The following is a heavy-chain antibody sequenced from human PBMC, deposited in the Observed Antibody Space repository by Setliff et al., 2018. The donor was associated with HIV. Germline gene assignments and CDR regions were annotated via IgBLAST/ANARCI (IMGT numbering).Heavy chain of an antibody. J-gene: IGHJ5*02. Sequence: ASVKVSCKASGYTFTSYGMNWVRQAPGQGLEWMGWTYIGATNYAQKFRDRLTVTTDTSTSTAYMELRSLSPDDTAVYYCARATGAADLWGQGTKVTVSS. D-gene: IGHD6-13*01. V-gene: IGHV1-18*04. CDR1: GYTFTSYG. CDR3: ARATGAADL. CDR2: TYIGAT.